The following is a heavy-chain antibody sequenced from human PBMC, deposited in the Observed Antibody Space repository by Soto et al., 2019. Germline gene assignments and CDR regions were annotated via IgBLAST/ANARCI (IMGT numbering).Heavy chain of an antibody. CDR3: AADGSTFEYYGMDV. CDR1: GFTFTSSA. J-gene: IGHJ6*02. CDR2: IVVGSGNT. Sequence: SVKVSCKASGFTFTSSAVQWVRQARGQRLEWIGWIVVGSGNTNYAQKFQERVTITRDMSTSTAYMELSSLRSEDTAVYYCAADGSTFEYYGMDVWDQGTTVTVSS. D-gene: IGHD3-9*01. V-gene: IGHV1-58*01.